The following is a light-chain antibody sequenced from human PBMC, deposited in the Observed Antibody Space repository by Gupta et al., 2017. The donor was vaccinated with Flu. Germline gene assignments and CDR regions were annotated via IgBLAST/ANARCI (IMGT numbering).Light chain of an antibody. Sequence: QSVLTQPPSASGTPRQRVTISCSGSSPNLGSNLVTWYQHPPGTPPKLLNQANSPRPSGVPDRFSGSKSGTSASLAISGLQSEDEADYYCAEWDDNLNGGVFGGGTKLTVL. CDR2: ANS. V-gene: IGLV1-44*01. J-gene: IGLJ3*02. CDR3: AEWDDNLNGGV. CDR1: SPNLGSNL.